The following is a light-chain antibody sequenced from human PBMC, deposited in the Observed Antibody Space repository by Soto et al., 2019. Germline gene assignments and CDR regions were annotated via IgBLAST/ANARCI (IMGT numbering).Light chain of an antibody. CDR3: QRYNNWPLT. Sequence: EIVLTQSPAALSVSTGERVTLSCRASQGIGSTLAWYQQKPGQTPRLLIYDSSTRAIGIPTRFSGSRSGTEFTLTINGLQSEDFAVYYCQRYNNWPLTLGGGTKVDIK. CDR1: QGIGST. J-gene: IGKJ4*01. V-gene: IGKV3-15*01. CDR2: DSS.